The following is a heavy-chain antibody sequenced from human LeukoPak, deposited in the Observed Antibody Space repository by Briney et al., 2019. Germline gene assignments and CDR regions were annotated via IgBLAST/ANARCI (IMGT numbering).Heavy chain of an antibody. V-gene: IGHV4-61*08. J-gene: IGHJ6*03. Sequence: SETLSLTCTVSGDSISSGDYYWSWIRQPPGKGLEWIGYIYYSGSTNYNPSLKSRVTISVDTSKNQFSLKLSSVTAADTAVYYCARSVEGYCRGGNCYYYSYYMDVWGKGTPVTVSS. CDR2: IYYSGST. CDR1: GDSISSGDYY. D-gene: IGHD2-15*01. CDR3: ARSVEGYCRGGNCYYYSYYMDV.